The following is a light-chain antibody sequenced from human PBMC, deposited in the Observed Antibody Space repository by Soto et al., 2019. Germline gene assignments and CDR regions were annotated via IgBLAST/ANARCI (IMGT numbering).Light chain of an antibody. J-gene: IGKJ5*01. CDR3: QQRHMSPIT. CDR2: DAY. V-gene: IGKV3-11*01. CDR1: QSFRCL. Sequence: EVVLTQSPVNLYLSPGEIANLSCRASQSFRCLLAWYQQKPGQAPRHLIYDAYNTATGIPPSLSGSGSGTDFTLTIRSLEPEDSAVYYFQQRHMSPITFGQGTRLEI.